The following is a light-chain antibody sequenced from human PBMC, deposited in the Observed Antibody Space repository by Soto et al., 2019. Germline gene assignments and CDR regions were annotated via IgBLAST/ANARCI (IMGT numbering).Light chain of an antibody. Sequence: AIRMTQSPSSLSASTGDRVTITCRASQGISSYLAWYQQKPGKAPKLLIYAASTLQSGVPSRFSGSGSGTDFTLTISCLQSEDFATYYCQQLNSYPQTFGQGTRLEIK. CDR2: AAS. V-gene: IGKV1-8*01. CDR3: QQLNSYPQT. J-gene: IGKJ5*01. CDR1: QGISSY.